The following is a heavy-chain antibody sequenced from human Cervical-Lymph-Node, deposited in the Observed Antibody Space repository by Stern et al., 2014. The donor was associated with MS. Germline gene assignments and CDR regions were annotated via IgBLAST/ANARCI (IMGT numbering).Heavy chain of an antibody. CDR1: NVSIGLFY. V-gene: IGHV4-59*01. D-gene: IGHD1-1*01. CDR2: VYYSGST. CDR3: ASIQLWSKSFDY. Sequence: QVQLQESGPGLVKPSETLSLTCTVSNVSIGLFYWSWIRKSPGRGLEWIGYVYYSGSTDYNPSLKSRVTMAVDTSKSQFSLKLSSLTAADTAVYYCASIQLWSKSFDYWGRGTLVTVSS. J-gene: IGHJ4*02.